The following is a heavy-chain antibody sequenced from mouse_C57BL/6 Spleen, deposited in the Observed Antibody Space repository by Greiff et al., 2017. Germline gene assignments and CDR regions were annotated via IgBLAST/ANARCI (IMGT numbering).Heavy chain of an antibody. CDR3: ARSGYGNYDYFDY. CDR1: GYTFTDYY. V-gene: IGHV1-26*01. J-gene: IGHJ2*01. Sequence: EVQLQQSGPELVKPGASVKISCKASGYTFTDYYMNWVKQSHGKSLEWIGDINPNNGGTSYNQKFKGKATLTVDKSSSTAYMELRSLTSEDSAVYYCARSGYGNYDYFDYWGQGTTLTVSS. CDR2: INPNNGGT. D-gene: IGHD2-1*01.